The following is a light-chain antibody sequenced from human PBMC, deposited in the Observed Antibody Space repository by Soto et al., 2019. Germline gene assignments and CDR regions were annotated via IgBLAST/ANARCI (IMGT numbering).Light chain of an antibody. V-gene: IGKV1-6*02. CDR3: LQDYDFPYS. Sequence: IQMTQSPPSLSASVGYRVIITCRASQDIRVDVGWLQQKPGHAPNLLIYAASTVHTGVPSRCAASGSGTDFTLTINDLQPENVATYFCLQDYDFPYSFGQGTKVDIK. CDR1: QDIRVD. CDR2: AAS. J-gene: IGKJ2*01.